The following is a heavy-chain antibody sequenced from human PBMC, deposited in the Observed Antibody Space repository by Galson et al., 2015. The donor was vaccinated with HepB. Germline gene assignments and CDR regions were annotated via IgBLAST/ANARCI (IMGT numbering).Heavy chain of an antibody. D-gene: IGHD2-15*01. Sequence: SVKVSCKASGYTFTSYGISWVRQAPGQGLEWMGRISAYNGNTNYAQKLQGRVTMTTDTSTSTAYMELRSLRSDDTAVYYCARGGPCSGSCYLYYYYGMDVWGQGTTVTVSS. CDR2: ISAYNGNT. J-gene: IGHJ6*02. CDR1: GYTFTSYG. CDR3: ARGGPCSGSCYLYYYYGMDV. V-gene: IGHV1-18*01.